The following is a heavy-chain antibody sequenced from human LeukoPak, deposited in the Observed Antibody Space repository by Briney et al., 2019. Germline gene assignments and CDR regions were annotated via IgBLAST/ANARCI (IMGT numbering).Heavy chain of an antibody. J-gene: IGHJ4*03. D-gene: IGHD5-18*01. CDR2: INNDGST. V-gene: IGHV3-74*01. CDR3: VMGRAYNH. Sequence: GGSLRLSCAASEFTFNNYWMHWVRQAPGKGLVWVSLINNDGSTNYADSVKGRFTISRDNAKSTLFLQMNSLRPEDTAVYFCVMGRAYNHWGRGTMVTVSS. CDR1: EFTFNNYW.